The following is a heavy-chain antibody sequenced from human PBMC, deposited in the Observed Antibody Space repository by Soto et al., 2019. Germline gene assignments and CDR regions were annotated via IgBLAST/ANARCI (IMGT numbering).Heavy chain of an antibody. J-gene: IGHJ2*01. Sequence: QVQLVESGGGVVQPGRSLRLSCAASGFTFSSYAMHWVRQAPGKGLGWVAVISYDGSNKYYADSVKGRFTISRDNSKNTLYLQMNSLRAEDTAVYYCARPLWRDDYNWGYFDLWGSGTLVTVSS. CDR1: GFTFSSYA. CDR2: ISYDGSNK. V-gene: IGHV3-30-3*01. CDR3: ARPLWRDDYNWGYFDL. D-gene: IGHD4-4*01.